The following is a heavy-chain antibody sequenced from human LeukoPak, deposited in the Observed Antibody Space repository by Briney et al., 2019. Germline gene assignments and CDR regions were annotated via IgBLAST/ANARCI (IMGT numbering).Heavy chain of an antibody. CDR2: IIPIFGTA. Sequence: SVKVSCKASGGTFSSYAISWVRQAPGQGLEWMGGIIPIFGTANYAQKFQGRVTITADESTSTAYMELSSLRSEDTAVYYCARGATMIADAFDIWSQGTMVTVSS. CDR3: ARGATMIADAFDI. J-gene: IGHJ3*02. D-gene: IGHD3-22*01. V-gene: IGHV1-69*13. CDR1: GGTFSSYA.